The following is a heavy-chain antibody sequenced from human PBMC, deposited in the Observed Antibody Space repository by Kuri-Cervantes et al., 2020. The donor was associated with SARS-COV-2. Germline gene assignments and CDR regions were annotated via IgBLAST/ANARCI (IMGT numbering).Heavy chain of an antibody. V-gene: IGHV4-39*01. J-gene: IGHJ6*02. CDR1: GGSVSSGSYY. CDR3: ARRSGYYGVDV. CDR2: IYYSGST. Sequence: ESLKISCTVSGGSVSSGSYYWGWIRQPPGKGLEWIGSIYYSGSTYYNPSLKSRVTISVDTSENQFSLKLSSVTAADTAVYYCARRSGYYGVDVWGQGTTVTVSS.